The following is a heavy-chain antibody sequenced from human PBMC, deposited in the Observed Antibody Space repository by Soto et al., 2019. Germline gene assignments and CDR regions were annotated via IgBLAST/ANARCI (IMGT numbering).Heavy chain of an antibody. Sequence: GSLRLSCSASVSTVSQYVMHWVRQAPGQGLEYISAISSIGNNTYYAESVKGRFTITRDNSKKKVFLQMRSLRPDDMAVYYCVKGDYWGQGTPVTVSS. J-gene: IGHJ4*02. CDR3: VKGDY. D-gene: IGHD5-12*01. CDR1: VSTVSQYV. V-gene: IGHV3-64D*06. CDR2: ISSIGNNT.